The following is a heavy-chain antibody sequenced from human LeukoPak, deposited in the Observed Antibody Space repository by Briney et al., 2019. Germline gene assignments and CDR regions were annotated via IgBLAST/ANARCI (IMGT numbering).Heavy chain of an antibody. J-gene: IGHJ4*02. D-gene: IGHD1-26*01. CDR3: ARSRRKWELQDFDY. V-gene: IGHV1-2*02. CDR1: GYTFTGYY. Sequence: ASVKVSCKASGYTFTGYYMHWVRQAPGQGLEWMGWINPNSGGTNYAEKFQGRVTMTRDTSISTAYMELSRLRSDDTAVYYCARSRRKWELQDFDYWGQGTLVTVSS. CDR2: INPNSGGT.